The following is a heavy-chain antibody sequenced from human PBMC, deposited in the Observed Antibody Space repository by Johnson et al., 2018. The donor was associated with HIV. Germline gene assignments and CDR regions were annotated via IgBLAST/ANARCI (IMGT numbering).Heavy chain of an antibody. D-gene: IGHD6-13*01. CDR1: GFTFISYA. Sequence: VQLVESGGGLVQPGGSQRLSCAVSGFTFISYAMHWVRQAPGKGLEWVAVISYDGSDKYYADSVKGRFTISRDNAKNSLYLQMKSLRAEDTALYYCASHRSIAADDAFDIWGQGTMVTVSS. CDR3: ASHRSIAADDAFDI. J-gene: IGHJ3*02. V-gene: IGHV3-30*04. CDR2: ISYDGSDK.